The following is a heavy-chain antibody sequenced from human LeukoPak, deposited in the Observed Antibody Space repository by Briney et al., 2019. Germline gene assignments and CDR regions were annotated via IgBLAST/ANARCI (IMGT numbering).Heavy chain of an antibody. CDR1: GGSISSYY. J-gene: IGHJ3*02. CDR3: ARGLTYYFDSSGYYVTDAFDI. V-gene: IGHV4-59*01. Sequence: PSETLALTCTVSGGSISSYYWSWIRQPPGKGLEWIGYIYYSGSTNYNPSLKSRVTISVDTSKNQFSLKLTSVTAADTAVYYCARGLTYYFDSSGYYVTDAFDIWGHGTMVTVSS. CDR2: IYYSGST. D-gene: IGHD3-22*01.